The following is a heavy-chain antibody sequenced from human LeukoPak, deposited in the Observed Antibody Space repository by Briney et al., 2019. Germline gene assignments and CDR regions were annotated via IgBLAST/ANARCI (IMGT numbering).Heavy chain of an antibody. J-gene: IGHJ3*02. D-gene: IGHD6-19*01. CDR2: INAGNGNT. CDR1: GYTFTSYA. Sequence: GASVKLSCKASGYTFTSYAMHWVRQAPGQRLEWMGWINAGNGNTKYSQEFQGRVTITRDTSASTAYMELSSLRSEDMAVYYCARAYSSGWSYDAFDIWGQGTMVTVSS. V-gene: IGHV1-3*03. CDR3: ARAYSSGWSYDAFDI.